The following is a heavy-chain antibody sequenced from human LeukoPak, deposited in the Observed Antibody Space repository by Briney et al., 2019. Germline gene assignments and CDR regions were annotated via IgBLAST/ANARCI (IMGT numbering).Heavy chain of an antibody. Sequence: ASVKVSCRASGYTLTSYGINWVRQAPGQGLEWLGWTSAYTGDTKYAQNLQGRVNMTTDTSTSTAYMELKSLRSDDTAVYYCARVGFSKFYHHMDVWGKGTTVTVSS. D-gene: IGHD4-11*01. CDR3: ARVGFSKFYHHMDV. V-gene: IGHV1-18*01. CDR1: GYTLTSYG. J-gene: IGHJ6*03. CDR2: TSAYTGDT.